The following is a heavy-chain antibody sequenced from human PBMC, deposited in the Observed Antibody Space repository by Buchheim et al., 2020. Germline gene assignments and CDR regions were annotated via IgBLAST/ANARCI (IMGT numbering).Heavy chain of an antibody. Sequence: QLQLQESGPGLVRPSETLSLPCSVSGDSITSRSSYWAWIRQAPGKGLEWIGTVYYSGSTYSNPSLKSRFTVSVDTSKNQFPLKLNSVTAADTAVYFCARQRGVGSYWIGKNVVSKNYFDYWGRGTL. J-gene: IGHJ4*02. CDR3: ARQRGVGSYWIGKNVVSKNYFDY. D-gene: IGHD1-26*01. V-gene: IGHV4-39*01. CDR2: VYYSGST. CDR1: GDSITSRSSY.